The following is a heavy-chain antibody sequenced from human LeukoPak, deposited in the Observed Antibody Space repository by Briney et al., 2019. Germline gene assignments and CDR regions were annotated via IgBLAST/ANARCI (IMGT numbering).Heavy chain of an antibody. D-gene: IGHD3-22*01. V-gene: IGHV3-23*01. CDR2: ITDSGTTT. Sequence: PGGSLRLSCAASGFTFSNYAMNWIRRSPGKGLEWVSGITDSGTTTFYADSVKGRFTISRDNSENTLYLQMNSLSAEDSALYYCAKYVGGRNYDLDHWGQGTLVTVSS. CDR1: GFTFSNYA. CDR3: AKYVGGRNYDLDH. J-gene: IGHJ4*02.